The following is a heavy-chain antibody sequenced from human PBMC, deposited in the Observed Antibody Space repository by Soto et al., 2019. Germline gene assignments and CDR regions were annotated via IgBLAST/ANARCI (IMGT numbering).Heavy chain of an antibody. V-gene: IGHV3-33*01. Sequence: QVKLVESGGGVVQPGRSLRLSCAASGFTFSNYGMHWVRQAPGQGLEWVAVIWYDGSNKYYADSVKGRFTISRDNSKNTLYLQMNSLRAEDTAVYYCARNTVYYNFDYWGQGTLVTVSS. D-gene: IGHD3-22*01. CDR2: IWYDGSNK. CDR3: ARNTVYYNFDY. CDR1: GFTFSNYG. J-gene: IGHJ4*02.